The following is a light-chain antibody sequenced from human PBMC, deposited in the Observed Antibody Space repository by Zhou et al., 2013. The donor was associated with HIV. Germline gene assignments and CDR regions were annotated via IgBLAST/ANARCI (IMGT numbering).Light chain of an antibody. V-gene: IGKV1-33*01. J-gene: IGKJ2*01. CDR3: QQGNSFPHT. CDR1: QDISNY. CDR2: EGS. Sequence: DIQMTQSPSSLSGSVGDRVTITCQASQDISNYLNWYQQKPGKAPKLLIYEGSTLETGVPSRFSGSGSGTDFTFTISSLQPEDIATYYCQQGNSFPHTFGQGTKLKIK.